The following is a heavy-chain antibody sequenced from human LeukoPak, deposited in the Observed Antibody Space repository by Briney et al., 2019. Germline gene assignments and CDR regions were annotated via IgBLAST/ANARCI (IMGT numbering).Heavy chain of an antibody. CDR2: ISWNSGSM. Sequence: GGSLRLSCAASGFTFDDYAMHWVRQAPGKGLEWVSGISWNSGSMGYADSVKGRFTISRDNAKNSLYLQMNSLRAEDTALYYCAEDMKGGYSYGYTFDYWGQGTLVTVSS. J-gene: IGHJ4*02. D-gene: IGHD5-18*01. CDR3: AEDMKGGYSYGYTFDY. V-gene: IGHV3-9*01. CDR1: GFTFDDYA.